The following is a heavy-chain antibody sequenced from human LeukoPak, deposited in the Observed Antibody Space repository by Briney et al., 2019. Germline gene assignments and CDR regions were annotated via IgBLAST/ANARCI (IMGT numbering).Heavy chain of an antibody. CDR3: ARSEINDYSKY. CDR1: GGSISSSSYY. CDR2: IYYSGST. J-gene: IGHJ4*02. D-gene: IGHD4-11*01. Sequence: SETLSLTCTVSGGSISSSSYYWGWIRQPPGKGLEWIGSIYYSGSTYYNPSLKSRVTISVDTSKNQFSLKLSSVTAADTAVYYCARSEINDYSKYWGRGILVIVSS. V-gene: IGHV4-39*07.